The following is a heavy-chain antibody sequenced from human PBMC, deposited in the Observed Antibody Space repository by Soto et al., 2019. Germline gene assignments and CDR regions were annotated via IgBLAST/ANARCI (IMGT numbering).Heavy chain of an antibody. J-gene: IGHJ6*02. CDR3: ARNLLHYYDSSGYWDYYGMDV. V-gene: IGHV5-51*01. D-gene: IGHD3-22*01. CDR1: GYSFTIYC. CDR2: IYPGDSDT. Sequence: PGESLKISCKGSGYSFTIYCIGWVLQMPWKGLEWMGIIYPGDSDTRYSPSFQGQVTISADKSISTAYLQWSSLKASDTAMYYCARNLLHYYDSSGYWDYYGMDVWGQGTTVTAP.